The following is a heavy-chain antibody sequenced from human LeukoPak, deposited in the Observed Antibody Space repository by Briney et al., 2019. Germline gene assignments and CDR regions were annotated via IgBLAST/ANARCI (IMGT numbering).Heavy chain of an antibody. D-gene: IGHD4-17*01. Sequence: GGSLRLSCAASGFTFSSYAMSWVRQAPGKGLEWVSAISGSGGSTYYADSVKGRFTISRDNSENMLYLQMNSLRAEDTAVYYCAKDTALMTVTTYDYWGQGTLVTVSS. CDR3: AKDTALMTVTTYDY. J-gene: IGHJ4*02. CDR2: ISGSGGST. V-gene: IGHV3-23*01. CDR1: GFTFSSYA.